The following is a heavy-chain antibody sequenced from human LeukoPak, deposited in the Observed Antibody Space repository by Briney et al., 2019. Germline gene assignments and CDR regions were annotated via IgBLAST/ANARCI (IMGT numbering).Heavy chain of an antibody. V-gene: IGHV4-59*08. D-gene: IGHD2-8*02. Sequence: SETLSLTCTVSGGSISPFYWSWIRQSPDKGLVWIGNIYYSGSTNYNPPFKSRVTISLDTSKKQYSLHLSSVTAADTAIYYCARHFSGFDHWGQGAQVTVSS. CDR3: ARHFSGFDH. CDR2: IYYSGST. CDR1: GGSISPFY. J-gene: IGHJ4*02.